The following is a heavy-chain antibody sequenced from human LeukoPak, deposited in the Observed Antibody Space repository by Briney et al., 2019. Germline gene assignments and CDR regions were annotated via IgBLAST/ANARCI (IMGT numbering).Heavy chain of an antibody. CDR2: ISGSGGST. V-gene: IGHV3-23*01. CDR3: AKRRKSGCPTYYYYMDV. CDR1: GFTFSSYG. D-gene: IGHD1-26*01. J-gene: IGHJ6*03. Sequence: GGSLRLSCAASGFTFSSYGMSWVRQAPGKGLEWVSAISGSGGSTYYADSVKGRFTISRDNSKNTLYLQMNSLRAEDTAVYYCAKRRKSGCPTYYYYMDVWGKGTTVTISS.